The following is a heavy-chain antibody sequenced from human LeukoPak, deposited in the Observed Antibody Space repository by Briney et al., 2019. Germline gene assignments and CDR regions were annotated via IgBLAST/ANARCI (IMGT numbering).Heavy chain of an antibody. Sequence: GGSLRLSCAASGFTFSTYEMSWVRQAPGKGLEWVAYIKQDGSNKYYADSVKGRFTISRDNAKNTLYLQMNSLRAEDTSVYYCATSSYGGNFGLFDYWGQGILVTVSS. CDR3: ATSSYGGNFGLFDY. CDR1: GFTFSTYE. CDR2: IKQDGSNK. J-gene: IGHJ4*02. V-gene: IGHV3-7*01. D-gene: IGHD4-23*01.